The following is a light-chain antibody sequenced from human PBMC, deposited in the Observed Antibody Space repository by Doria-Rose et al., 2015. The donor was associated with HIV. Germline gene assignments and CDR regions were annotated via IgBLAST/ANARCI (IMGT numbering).Light chain of an antibody. CDR3: HQYGTSWT. CDR1: QSFSSTY. J-gene: IGKJ1*01. Sequence: DIVLTQSPGTLSLSPGERATLSCRASQSFSSTYLAWYQQKPGQAPSLLIYDGSTSATGIPDRFRASGSGTDFTLTINRLEPEDFALYYCHQYGTSWTFGQGTKVEI. CDR2: DGS. V-gene: IGKV3-20*01.